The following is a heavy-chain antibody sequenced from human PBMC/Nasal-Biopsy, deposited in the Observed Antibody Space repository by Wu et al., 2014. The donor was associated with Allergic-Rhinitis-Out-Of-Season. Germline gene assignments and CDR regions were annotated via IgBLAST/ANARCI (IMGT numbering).Heavy chain of an antibody. CDR1: GGSISSYY. CDR3: ARHSEHYYGWFDS. D-gene: IGHD1-26*01. CDR2: IHSSGST. Sequence: SETLSLTCTVSGGSISSYYWSWIRQPAGKGLECIGRIHSSGSTNYNPSLKSRVTMSVDTSKNQVSLKLSSVTAADTAVYYCARHSEHYYGWFDSWGQGTLVTVSS. V-gene: IGHV4-4*07. J-gene: IGHJ5*01.